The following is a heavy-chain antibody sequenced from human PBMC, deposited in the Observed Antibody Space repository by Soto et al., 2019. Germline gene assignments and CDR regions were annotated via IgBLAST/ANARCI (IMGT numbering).Heavy chain of an antibody. V-gene: IGHV2-5*02. Sequence: QITLKESGPTRVQPTQTLTLTCTFSGFSLSTGGVGVGWIRQPPGKALEWLALIYWDDDKRYSPSLKSRLTIXXXPXXNQAVLTMTNMDPVDTATYYCAQEQYGLERWWFDPWGQGTLVTVSS. D-gene: IGHD3-10*01. CDR3: AQEQYGLERWWFDP. CDR2: IYWDDDK. J-gene: IGHJ5*02. CDR1: GFSLSTGGVG.